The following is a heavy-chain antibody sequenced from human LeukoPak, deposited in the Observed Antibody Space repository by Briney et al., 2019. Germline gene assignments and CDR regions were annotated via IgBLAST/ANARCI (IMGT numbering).Heavy chain of an antibody. CDR1: GYTFTSYD. J-gene: IGHJ4*02. CDR3: ARRSGWYYFDY. Sequence: ASVKVSCKASGYTFTSYDINWVRQATGQGLEWMGWMNPNSGNTGYAQKFQGRVTMARNTSISTAYMELSSLRSGDTAVYYCARRSGWYYFDYWGQGTLVTVSS. CDR2: MNPNSGNT. V-gene: IGHV1-8*01. D-gene: IGHD6-19*01.